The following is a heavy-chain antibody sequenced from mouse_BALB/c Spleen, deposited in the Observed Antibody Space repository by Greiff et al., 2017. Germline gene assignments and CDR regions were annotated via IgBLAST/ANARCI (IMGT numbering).Heavy chain of an antibody. CDR2: IYPGDGDT. CDR1: GYAFSSSW. Sequence: QVQLQQSGPELVTPGASVTISCKASGYAFSSSWMNWVKQRPGQGLEWIGRIYPGDGDTNYNGMFKGKATLTADTSSSTDYMKLSSLTSADSAVYYGATKEQEGTSDGSYGNWDEDWGQGTSVTVSA. J-gene: IGHJ4*01. D-gene: IGHD1-1*02. V-gene: IGHV1-82*01. CDR3: ATKEQEGTSDGSYGNWDED.